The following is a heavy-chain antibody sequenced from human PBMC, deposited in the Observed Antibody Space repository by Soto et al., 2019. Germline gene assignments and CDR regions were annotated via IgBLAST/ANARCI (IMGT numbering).Heavy chain of an antibody. CDR1: GFTFSSYG. J-gene: IGHJ5*02. V-gene: IGHV3-30*18. CDR3: AKDSGFDP. CDR2: ISYDGSNK. Sequence: PVGSLRLSCAASGFTFSSYGMHWVRQAPGKGLEWVAVISYDGSNKYYADSVKGRFTISRDNSKNTLYLQMNSLRAEDTAVYYCAKDSGFDPWGQGTLVTVSS.